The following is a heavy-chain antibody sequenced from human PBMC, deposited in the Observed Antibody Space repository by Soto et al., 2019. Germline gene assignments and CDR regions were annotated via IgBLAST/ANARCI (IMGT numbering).Heavy chain of an antibody. D-gene: IGHD2-2*02. V-gene: IGHV3-30*03. CDR1: GFTFSTYA. CDR3: ARYCTLTSVNCYSAY. Sequence: GGSLRLSCAASGFTFSTYAMHWVRQAPGKGLEWVALISYDGSNKFYADSVKGRFTISRDNAKNSLSLQMNSLRAEDTAVYYCARYCTLTSVNCYSAYWGQGTLVTVSS. J-gene: IGHJ4*02. CDR2: ISYDGSNK.